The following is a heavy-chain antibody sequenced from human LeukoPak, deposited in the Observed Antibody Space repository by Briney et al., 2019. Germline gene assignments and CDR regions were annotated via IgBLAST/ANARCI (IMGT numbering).Heavy chain of an antibody. V-gene: IGHV3-48*01. D-gene: IGHD4-17*01. CDR3: ARGGYGDYDFDY. CDR1: GFTFSSYT. J-gene: IGHJ4*02. Sequence: GGPLRLSCAASGFTFSSYTMTSVRQAPGKGLEWVSYITRSSTLYYADSVKGRFTISRENAKDSLYLQMNSLRAEDTAVYYCARGGYGDYDFDYWGQGTLVIVSS. CDR2: ITRSSTL.